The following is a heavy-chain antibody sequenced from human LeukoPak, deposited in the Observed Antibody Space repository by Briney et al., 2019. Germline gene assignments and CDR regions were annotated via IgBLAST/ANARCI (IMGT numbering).Heavy chain of an antibody. V-gene: IGHV4-38-2*02. J-gene: IGHJ4*02. CDR1: GYSISSGYY. CDR3: ARDSIHRRTTPFDY. Sequence: PSETLSLTCTVSGYSISSGYYWGGIRPPPGKGLEWIGNIYHSGNTYYNPSLKSRVTISVDTSKNQFSLKLSSVTAADTAVYYCARDSIHRRTTPFDYWGQGTLVTVPS. CDR2: IYHSGNT. D-gene: IGHD1-7*01.